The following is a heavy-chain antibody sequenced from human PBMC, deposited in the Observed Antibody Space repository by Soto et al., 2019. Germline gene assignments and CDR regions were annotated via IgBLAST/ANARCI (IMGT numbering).Heavy chain of an antibody. J-gene: IGHJ6*02. V-gene: IGHV1-69*13. CDR1: GGTFSSYA. CDR2: IIPIFGTA. Sequence: RASVKVSCKASGGTFSSYAISWVRQAPGQGLEWMGGIIPIFGTANYAQKFQGRVTITADESTSTAYMELSSLRSEDTAVYYCARSYYDFWSGYYYYYYGMDVWGQGTTVTVSS. D-gene: IGHD3-3*01. CDR3: ARSYYDFWSGYYYYYYGMDV.